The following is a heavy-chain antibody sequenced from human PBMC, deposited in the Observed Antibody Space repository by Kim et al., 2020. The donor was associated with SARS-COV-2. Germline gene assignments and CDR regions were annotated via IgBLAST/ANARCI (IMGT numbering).Heavy chain of an antibody. J-gene: IGHJ3*02. CDR3: TTAIVPAAMAEGAFDI. D-gene: IGHD2-2*01. Sequence: GGSLRLSCAASGFTFSNAWMSWVRQAPGKGLEWVGRIKSKTDGGTTDYAAPVKGRFTISRDDSKNTLYLQMNSLKTEDTAVYYCTTAIVPAAMAEGAFDIWGQGTMVTVSS. CDR1: GFTFSNAW. CDR2: IKSKTDGGTT. V-gene: IGHV3-15*01.